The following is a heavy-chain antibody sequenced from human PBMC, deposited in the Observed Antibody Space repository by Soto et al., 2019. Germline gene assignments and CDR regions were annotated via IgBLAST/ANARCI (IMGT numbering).Heavy chain of an antibody. D-gene: IGHD3-22*01. Sequence: GRSRRLACAASGFTFSSYWMHWVRQVPGKVLVWVSRINSEGTGRIYADSVKGRFTISRENAKNTLYLQMNSLRAKGTAVYYCVRDYDSSGYHSDHWGQGTPVAVSA. V-gene: IGHV3-74*01. CDR1: GFTFSSYW. CDR2: INSEGTGR. CDR3: VRDYDSSGYHSDH. J-gene: IGHJ4*02.